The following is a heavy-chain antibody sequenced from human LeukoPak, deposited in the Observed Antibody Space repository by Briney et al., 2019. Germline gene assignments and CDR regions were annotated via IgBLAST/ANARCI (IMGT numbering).Heavy chain of an antibody. V-gene: IGHV4-59*01. CDR3: ARALGWDGYDYYGMDV. D-gene: IGHD6-19*01. CDR2: IYYSGST. J-gene: IGHJ6*02. CDR1: GGSISSYY. Sequence: PSETLSLTCTVSGGSISSYYWSWIRQPPGKGLEWIGYIYYSGSTNYNPSLKSRVTISVDTSKNQFSLKLSSVTAADTAVYYCARALGWDGYDYYGMDVWGQGTTVTVSS.